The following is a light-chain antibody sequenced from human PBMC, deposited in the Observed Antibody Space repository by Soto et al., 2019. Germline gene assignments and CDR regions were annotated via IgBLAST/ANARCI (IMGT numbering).Light chain of an antibody. CDR2: GAS. V-gene: IGKV3-20*01. CDR1: QSVDSTF. J-gene: IGKJ1*01. CDR3: QQYMSSVT. Sequence: EIVLTQSPGSLSFSPGERATLSCRASQSVDSTFFAWYQKKPGQAPRLLIYGASKRATGVPDRFSGSGSGTDFILTISRLEPEDFAVYYCQQYMSSVTFGQGTKVEI.